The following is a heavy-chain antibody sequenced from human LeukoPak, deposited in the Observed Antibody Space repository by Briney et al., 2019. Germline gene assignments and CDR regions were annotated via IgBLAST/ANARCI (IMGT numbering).Heavy chain of an antibody. CDR2: LSSSGSRT. Sequence: GGSLRLSCKASGFSLSTFAIGWVRRAPGKGLGLVSTLSSSGSRTYYAESVKGRFTISRDTSMNTVFLQMNSLRGDDTAIYYCAKNKGQLVPNYCMNVWGKGTTVTVS. CDR1: GFSLSTFA. V-gene: IGHV3-23*01. CDR3: AKNKGQLVPNYCMNV. D-gene: IGHD2/OR15-2a*01. J-gene: IGHJ6*03.